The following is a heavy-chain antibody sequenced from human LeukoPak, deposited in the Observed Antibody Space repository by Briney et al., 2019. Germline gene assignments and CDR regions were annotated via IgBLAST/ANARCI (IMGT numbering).Heavy chain of an antibody. J-gene: IGHJ4*02. V-gene: IGHV3-23*01. CDR3: TTVLRGTYWSFDY. CDR1: GFAFSFYA. CDR2: INANSGTT. D-gene: IGHD1-26*01. Sequence: GGSLRLSCAASGFAFSFYAMSWLRQPPGKGLEWVSTINANSGTTSYAASVRGRFTISRDNAKNSLYLQMNSLRDEDTSIYYCTTVLRGTYWSFDYWGQGALVTVSS.